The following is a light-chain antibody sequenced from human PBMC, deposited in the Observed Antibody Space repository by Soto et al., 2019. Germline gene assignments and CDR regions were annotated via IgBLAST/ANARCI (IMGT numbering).Light chain of an antibody. J-gene: IGKJ5*01. Sequence: EIVLTQAPGTLSVSPGERATLSCRASQSVSNNYLAWYQQKPGQAPRLLIYDTSNRATGIPARFSGSGSGTDFTLTTSRLEPADFAVYYCQQREHWPPITFGQGTRLEIK. CDR1: QSVSNNY. CDR3: QQREHWPPIT. V-gene: IGKV3-11*01. CDR2: DTS.